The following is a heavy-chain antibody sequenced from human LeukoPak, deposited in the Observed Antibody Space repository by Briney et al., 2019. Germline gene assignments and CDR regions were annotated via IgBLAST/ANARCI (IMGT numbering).Heavy chain of an antibody. CDR2: IKQDGSEK. Sequence: ETLSLTCTVSGDSVSSTSYYWGWIRQPPGKGLEWVADIKQDGSEKYYVDSVKGRFTISRQNAKNSLFLQMNSLRAEDTAVYYCARHRSGGSQDDAFDIWGQGTMVTVSS. D-gene: IGHD2-15*01. V-gene: IGHV3-7*01. CDR3: ARHRSGGSQDDAFDI. CDR1: GDSVSSTSYY. J-gene: IGHJ3*02.